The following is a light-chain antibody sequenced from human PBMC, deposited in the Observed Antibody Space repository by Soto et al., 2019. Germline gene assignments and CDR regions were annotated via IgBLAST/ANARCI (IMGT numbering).Light chain of an antibody. CDR3: SSYSDTTMSV. V-gene: IGLV2-8*01. CDR1: SRDIGGYDF. J-gene: IGLJ1*01. CDR2: NVN. Sequence: QSVLTQPPSASGSPGQAVTISCTGTSRDIGGYDFVSWYQVRPGEAPQLIIYNVNGRPSGVPRRFSGSKSGNTASLTVSGLQAVDEADYYCSSYSDTTMSVLGTAPTLNVL.